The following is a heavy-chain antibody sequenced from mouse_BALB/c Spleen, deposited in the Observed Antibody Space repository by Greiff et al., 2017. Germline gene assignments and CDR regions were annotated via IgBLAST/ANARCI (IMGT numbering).Heavy chain of an antibody. V-gene: IGHV14-4*02. D-gene: IGHD1-2*01. CDR2: IDPENGDT. CDR1: GFNIKDYY. CDR3: NAWTTATYYFDY. Sequence: EVQLQQSGAELVRSGASVKLSCTASGFNIKDYYMHWVKQRPEQGLEWIGWIDPENGDTEYAPKFQGMATMTADTSSNTAYLQLSSLTSEDTAVYYCNAWTTATYYFDYWGQGTTLTVSS. J-gene: IGHJ2*01.